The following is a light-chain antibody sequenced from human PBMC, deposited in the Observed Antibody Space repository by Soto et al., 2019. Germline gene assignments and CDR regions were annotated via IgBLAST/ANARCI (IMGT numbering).Light chain of an antibody. V-gene: IGLV2-14*01. Sequence: QSALTQPASVSGSPGQSITISCTGTSSDVGGYNYVSWYQQHPGKAPKLMIYDVSNRPSGVSNRFSGSNSGNTASLTISGLQAEDEADYYCSSYTSSSTLVLFGGGTKLTVL. CDR2: DVS. J-gene: IGLJ2*01. CDR1: SSDVGGYNY. CDR3: SSYTSSSTLVL.